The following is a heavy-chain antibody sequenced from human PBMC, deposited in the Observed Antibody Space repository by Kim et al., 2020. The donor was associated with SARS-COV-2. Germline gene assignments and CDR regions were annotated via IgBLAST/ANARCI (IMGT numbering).Heavy chain of an antibody. D-gene: IGHD6-6*01. J-gene: IGHJ2*01. Sequence: SETLSLTCAVYGGSFSGYYWSWIRQPPGKGLEWIGEINHSGSTNYNPSLKSRVTISVDTSKNQFSLKLSSVTAADTAVYYCARGRGASRGIAKYSSSSDYHWYFDLWGRGTLVTVSS. CDR3: ARGRGASRGIAKYSSSSDYHWYFDL. V-gene: IGHV4-34*01. CDR2: INHSGST. CDR1: GGSFSGYY.